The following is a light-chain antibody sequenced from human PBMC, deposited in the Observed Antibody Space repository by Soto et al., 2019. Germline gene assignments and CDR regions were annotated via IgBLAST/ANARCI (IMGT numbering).Light chain of an antibody. Sequence: EIVLTQSPGTLSLSPGERATLSCRASQTVSSNYLAWYQQKPGQAPILLIDGASSRATGIPARFSGSGSGTDVTLTISSLEPEDFAVYFCQQYSLAPGTLGGVTKVEIK. J-gene: IGKJ4*01. CDR2: GAS. CDR1: QTVSSNY. CDR3: QQYSLAPGT. V-gene: IGKV3-20*01.